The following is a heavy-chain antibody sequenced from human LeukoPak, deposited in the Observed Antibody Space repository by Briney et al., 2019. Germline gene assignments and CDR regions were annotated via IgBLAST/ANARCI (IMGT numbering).Heavy chain of an antibody. CDR1: GGSFSGYY. V-gene: IGHV4-34*01. Sequence: SETLSLTCAVYGGSFSGYYWSWIRQPPGKGLEWIGEINHSGSTNYNPSHKSRVTISVDTSKNQFSLKLSSVTAADTAVYYCARTGAEVAAAGPIDYWGQGTLATVSS. CDR2: INHSGST. D-gene: IGHD6-13*01. CDR3: ARTGAEVAAAGPIDY. J-gene: IGHJ4*02.